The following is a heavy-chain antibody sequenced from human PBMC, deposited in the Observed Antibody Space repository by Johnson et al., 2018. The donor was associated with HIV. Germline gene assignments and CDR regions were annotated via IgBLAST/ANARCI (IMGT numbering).Heavy chain of an antibody. J-gene: IGHJ3*02. CDR2: ISYDGSNK. Sequence: QVQLVEYGGGVVQPGRSLRLSCAASGFTFSSYAMHWVRQAPGKGLEWVAVISYDGSNKYYADSVKGRFTISRNNSKNTLYLQMNTLRVEDTAVYYCARGRWAPPPDAFDIWGQGTMVTVSS. CDR1: GFTFSSYA. CDR3: ARGRWAPPPDAFDI. V-gene: IGHV3-30*04. D-gene: IGHD4-23*01.